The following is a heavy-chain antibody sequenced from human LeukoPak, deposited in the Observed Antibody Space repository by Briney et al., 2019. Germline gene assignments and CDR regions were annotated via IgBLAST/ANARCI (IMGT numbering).Heavy chain of an antibody. Sequence: GGSLRLSCAASGFTVSSNYMGWVRQAPGKGLEWVSVIYSGGSTYYADSVKGRFTISRDNSKNTLYLQMNSLRAEDTAVYYCARDPARAMIRYWGQGTLVTVSS. CDR3: ARDPARAMIRY. CDR1: GFTVSSNY. J-gene: IGHJ4*02. CDR2: IYSGGST. V-gene: IGHV3-53*01. D-gene: IGHD3-22*01.